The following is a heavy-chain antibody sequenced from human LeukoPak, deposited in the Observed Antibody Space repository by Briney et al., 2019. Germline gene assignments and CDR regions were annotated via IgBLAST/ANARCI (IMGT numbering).Heavy chain of an antibody. J-gene: IGHJ4*02. Sequence: KSSETLSLTCTVSGGSVSSSSYYWGWIRQPLGKGLEWIGSIYYSGSTYYNPSLESRVTISVDTSKNQFSLKLSSVTAADTAVYYCARPVTGFALFDYWGQGTLVTVSS. CDR1: GGSVSSSSYY. V-gene: IGHV4-39*01. CDR3: ARPVTGFALFDY. D-gene: IGHD1-1*01. CDR2: IYYSGST.